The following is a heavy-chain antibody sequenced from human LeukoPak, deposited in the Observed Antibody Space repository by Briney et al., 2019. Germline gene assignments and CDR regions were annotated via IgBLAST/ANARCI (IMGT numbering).Heavy chain of an antibody. CDR3: AKDSYDCTSSSCYYPLDY. J-gene: IGHJ4*02. D-gene: IGHD2-2*01. CDR2: ISYDGGNK. Sequence: GGSLRLSCAASGFTLSTCDMHWVRQAPGKGLEWVAVISYDGGNKYYADSVKGRFTISRDNSKNTLYLQMNSLSADDTAMYYCAKDSYDCTSSSCYYPLDYWGQGTLVTVSS. CDR1: GFTLSTCD. V-gene: IGHV3-30*18.